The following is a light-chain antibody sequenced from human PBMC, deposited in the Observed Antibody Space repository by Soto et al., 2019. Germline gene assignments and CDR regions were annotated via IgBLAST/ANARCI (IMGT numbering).Light chain of an antibody. CDR3: QHYYNWPPRP. Sequence: DIVMPQSPYTLSVSPGERATLSCRASQSVSSNLAWYQQKPGQAPRLLIYGASTRATGISVRFSGSGSGTEFTLTISSLQSEDFAVYYCQHYYNWPPRPVGQVTKVAIK. V-gene: IGKV3-15*01. J-gene: IGKJ1*01. CDR1: QSVSSN. CDR2: GAS.